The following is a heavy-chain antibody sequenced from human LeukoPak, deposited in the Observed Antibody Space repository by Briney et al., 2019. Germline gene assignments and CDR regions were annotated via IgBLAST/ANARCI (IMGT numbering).Heavy chain of an antibody. CDR1: EFSVGSNY. Sequence: GGSLRLSCAASEFSVGSNYMTWVRQAPGKGLEWVSLIYSGGSTYYADSVKGRFTISRDNSKNTLYLQMNSLRAEDTAVYYCARHVVFRYYGSGSYYNWFDPWGQGTLVTVSS. J-gene: IGHJ5*02. V-gene: IGHV3-66*04. CDR3: ARHVVFRYYGSGSYYNWFDP. D-gene: IGHD3-10*01. CDR2: IYSGGST.